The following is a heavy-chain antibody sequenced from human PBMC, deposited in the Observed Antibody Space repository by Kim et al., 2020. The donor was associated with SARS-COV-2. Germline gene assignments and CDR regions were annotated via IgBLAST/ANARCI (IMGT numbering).Heavy chain of an antibody. CDR3: ARDRGYGDDTFDY. Sequence: NYAQKLQGRVPLTTDTSTSTACLELRSLRSDDTAVYFCARDRGYGDDTFDYWGQGTLVTVSS. D-gene: IGHD4-17*01. V-gene: IGHV1-18*01. J-gene: IGHJ4*02.